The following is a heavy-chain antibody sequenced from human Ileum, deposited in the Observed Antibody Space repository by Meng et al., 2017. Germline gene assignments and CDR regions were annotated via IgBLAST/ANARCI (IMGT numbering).Heavy chain of an antibody. CDR2: IYYSGIT. Sequence: QPQSRESGPGLLKPSETLSLSGSVVGDSLTNKNYHWGWVRQPPGKGLEWIGSIYYSGITYYNPSLKSRVIISIDTSNNHFSLKVNSVIAADTAVYFCTRLIDGCPADYWGQGTLVTVSS. J-gene: IGHJ4*02. CDR1: GDSLTNKNYH. D-gene: IGHD2-21*01. CDR3: TRLIDGCPADY. V-gene: IGHV4-39*07.